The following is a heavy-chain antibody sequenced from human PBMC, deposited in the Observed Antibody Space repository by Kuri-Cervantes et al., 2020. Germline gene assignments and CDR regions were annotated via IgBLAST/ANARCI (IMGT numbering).Heavy chain of an antibody. CDR2: ISSSGSTI. V-gene: IGHV3-48*03. D-gene: IGHD4-17*01. Sequence: GGSLTLSCAASGVTFSSYEMNWVRQAPGKGLEWVSYISSSGSTIYYADSVKGRFTISRDNAKNSLYLQMNSLRAEDTAVYYCARVGINDYGDGGYFDLWGRGTLVTVSS. CDR1: GVTFSSYE. CDR3: ARVGINDYGDGGYFDL. J-gene: IGHJ2*01.